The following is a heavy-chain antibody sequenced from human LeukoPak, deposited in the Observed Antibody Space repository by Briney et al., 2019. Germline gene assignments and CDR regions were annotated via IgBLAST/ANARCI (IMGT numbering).Heavy chain of an antibody. CDR3: ARRRGRGPDDY. CDR2: IYYSGST. CDR1: GCSISSSSYY. Sequence: SETLSLTYTVSGCSISSSSYYWGWIRQPPGKGLEWIGSIYYSGSTYYNPSLKSRVTISVDTSKNQFSLKLSSVTAADTAVYYCARRRGRGPDDYWGQGTLVTVSS. J-gene: IGHJ4*02. V-gene: IGHV4-39*01.